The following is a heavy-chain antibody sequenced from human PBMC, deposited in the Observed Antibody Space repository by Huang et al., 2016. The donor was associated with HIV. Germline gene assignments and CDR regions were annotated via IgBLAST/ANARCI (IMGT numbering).Heavy chain of an antibody. V-gene: IGHV3-15*01. CDR3: TTDWIEFDWVAVAGYFDY. D-gene: IGHD6-19*01. Sequence: EVQLVESGGGLVKPGGSLRLSCAASGFTFSNAWVSWVRQAQGRGLELVGRIKIKTDGGTTDYAAPVKGRFTIARDDSKNTRYLQMNSLKTEDTAVYYCTTDWIEFDWVAVAGYFDYWGQGTLVTVSS. CDR1: GFTFSNAW. J-gene: IGHJ4*02. CDR2: IKIKTDGGTT.